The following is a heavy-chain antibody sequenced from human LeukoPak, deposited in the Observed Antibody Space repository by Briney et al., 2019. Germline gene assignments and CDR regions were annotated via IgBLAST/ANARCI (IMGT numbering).Heavy chain of an antibody. D-gene: IGHD4-17*01. Sequence: ASVKVSCKASGYTFTDYYMHWVRQAPGQGLEWMGSLNPNSGDTNYAQRVQGGVSMARDTSMSTAYMDLGDLRSDDTAVYYCGRGRNMEVTTMSGGSDYWGQGTLVTVSS. CDR3: GRGRNMEVTTMSGGSDY. CDR2: LNPNSGDT. J-gene: IGHJ4*02. V-gene: IGHV1-2*02. CDR1: GYTFTDYY.